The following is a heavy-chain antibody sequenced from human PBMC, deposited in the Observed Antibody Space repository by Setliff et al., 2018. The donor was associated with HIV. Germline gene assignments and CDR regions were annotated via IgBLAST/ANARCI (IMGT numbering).Heavy chain of an antibody. D-gene: IGHD1-1*01. J-gene: IGHJ6*03. CDR3: AREYRNRNYYYYYMDV. V-gene: IGHV4-59*11. CDR1: GGSITPHY. CDR2: IYYSGST. Sequence: SETLSLTCTVSGGSITPHYWSWIRQPPGKGLEWIGLIYYSGSTKYNPSLKSRVTISVDTSKNQFSLKLSSVTAADTAVYYCAREYRNRNYYYYYMDVWGKGTTVTVSS.